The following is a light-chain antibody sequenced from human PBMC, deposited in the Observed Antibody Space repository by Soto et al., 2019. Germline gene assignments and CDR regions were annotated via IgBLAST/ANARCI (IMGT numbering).Light chain of an antibody. CDR3: SSFTDTNTPFV. CDR1: RSDVGGYSY. Sequence: QSALTQPASVSGSPGQSITISCTGTRSDVGGYSYVSWYQQHPGKAPKLIIYEVNKRPSGVSGRFSGSKSGDTASLTISGLQPEDEADYSCSSFTDTNTPFVFGSGTKVTVL. V-gene: IGLV2-14*01. J-gene: IGLJ1*01. CDR2: EVN.